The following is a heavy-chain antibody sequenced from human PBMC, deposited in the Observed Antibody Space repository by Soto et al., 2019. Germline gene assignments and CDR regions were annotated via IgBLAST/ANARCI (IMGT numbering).Heavy chain of an antibody. J-gene: IGHJ5*02. D-gene: IGHD4-4*01. CDR3: AKDRYSSSPYNWFDP. V-gene: IGHV3-23*01. Sequence: PGGSLRLSCEASGFTFSNFAMSWVRQAPGKGLEWVSSITGDGDDTYYADSVKGRVTISRDNSKNTLYLHMNSVRVDDTAIYYCAKDRYSSSPYNWFDPWGQGSRVTVSS. CDR2: ITGDGDDT. CDR1: GFTFSNFA.